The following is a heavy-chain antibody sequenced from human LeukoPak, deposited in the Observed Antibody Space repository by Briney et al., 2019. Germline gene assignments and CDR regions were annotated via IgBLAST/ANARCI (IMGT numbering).Heavy chain of an antibody. CDR3: ARESGFDGKDGHPTVPDY. CDR2: INPSDGST. CDR1: GYTFTSYY. J-gene: IGHJ4*02. D-gene: IGHD3-9*01. V-gene: IGHV1-46*01. Sequence: ASVKVSCKASGYTFTSYYMHWVRQAPGQGLEWMGIINPSDGSTSYAQKFQGRVTMTRDTSTSTVYMELNSLRSEDTAVYYCARESGFDGKDGHPTVPDYWGREPCSPSPQ.